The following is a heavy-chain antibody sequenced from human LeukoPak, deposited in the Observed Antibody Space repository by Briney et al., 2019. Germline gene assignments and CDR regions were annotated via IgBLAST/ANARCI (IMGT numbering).Heavy chain of an antibody. J-gene: IGHJ6*03. Sequence: ASVKVSCKASGGTFSSYAISWVRQAPGQGLEWMGIINPSGGSTSYAQKFQGRVTMTRDMSTSTVYMELSSLRSEDTAVYYCAREGRAAPPYYMDVWGKGTTVTVSS. D-gene: IGHD3-10*01. CDR2: INPSGGST. CDR3: AREGRAAPPYYMDV. V-gene: IGHV1-46*01. CDR1: GGTFSSYA.